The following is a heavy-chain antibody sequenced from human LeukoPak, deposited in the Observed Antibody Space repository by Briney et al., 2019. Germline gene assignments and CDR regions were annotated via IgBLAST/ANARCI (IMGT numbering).Heavy chain of an antibody. CDR1: GFSLSTSGVA. CDR2: IYWDDDK. V-gene: IGHV2-5*02. Sequence: SGPTLVNPTQTLTLTCTFSGFSLSTSGVAVGWIRQPPGKALEWLALIYWDDDKRYSPSLKSRLTITKDTSRNQVVLTMTNMDPVDTATYYCAHRLKDSSGYLPYFDYWGQGTLVTVSS. CDR3: AHRLKDSSGYLPYFDY. D-gene: IGHD3-22*01. J-gene: IGHJ4*02.